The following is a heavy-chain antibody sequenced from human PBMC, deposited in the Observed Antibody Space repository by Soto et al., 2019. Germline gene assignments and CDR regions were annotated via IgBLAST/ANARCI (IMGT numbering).Heavy chain of an antibody. J-gene: IGHJ1*01. D-gene: IGHD3-22*01. V-gene: IGHV4-30-2*01. CDR1: GGSISSGGYS. Sequence: LSLTCAVSGGSISSGGYSWSWIRQPPGKGLEWIGYMYHSGSTYYNPSLKSRVTISIDRSKNQFSLKLSSVTAADTAVYYCARLGHVYYYDSSGYREYFQHWGQGTLVTVSS. CDR2: MYHSGST. CDR3: ARLGHVYYYDSSGYREYFQH.